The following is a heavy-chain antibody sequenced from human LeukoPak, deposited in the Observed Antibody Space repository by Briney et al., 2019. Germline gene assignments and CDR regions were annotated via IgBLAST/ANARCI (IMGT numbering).Heavy chain of an antibody. CDR2: ISGSGGST. J-gene: IGHJ3*02. V-gene: IGHV3-23*01. CDR3: AKVPVRGWELLPAFDI. D-gene: IGHD1-26*01. CDR1: DFTFIPYE. Sequence: PGGSLRLSCAASDFTFIPYEMNWVRQAPGKGLEWVSAISGSGGSTYYADSVKGRFTISRDNSKNTLYLQMNSLRAEDTAVYYCAKVPVRGWELLPAFDIWGQGTMVTVSS.